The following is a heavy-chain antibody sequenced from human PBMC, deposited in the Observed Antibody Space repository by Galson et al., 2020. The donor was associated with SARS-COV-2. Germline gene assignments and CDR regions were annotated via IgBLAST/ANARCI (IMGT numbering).Heavy chain of an antibody. Sequence: ETSETLSLTCTVSGRSISSGGYYCSWLRQHPGKGLEWIGYLYYSGSTYYNPSLKSRVTISVDTSKNQFSLKLSSVIAADTAVYYCARARIVVGINAFDIWGQGTMVTVSS. D-gene: IGHD3-22*01. CDR2: LYYSGST. V-gene: IGHV4-31*03. CDR1: GRSISSGGYY. J-gene: IGHJ3*02. CDR3: ARARIVVGINAFDI.